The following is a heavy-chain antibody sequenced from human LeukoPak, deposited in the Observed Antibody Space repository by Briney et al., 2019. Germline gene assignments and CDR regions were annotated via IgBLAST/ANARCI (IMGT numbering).Heavy chain of an antibody. CDR3: ARHIYSGTDGDAFDI. CDR2: IYYSGTT. D-gene: IGHD1-26*01. Sequence: SETLSLTCAVSGDSISNSNYYWGWIRQPPGKGLEWIGTIYYSGTTYYDPSLKSRVTTSVYTSKNQFSLKLRSVTAADTAVYYCARHIYSGTDGDAFDIWGQGTMVTVSS. V-gene: IGHV4-39*01. CDR1: GDSISNSNYY. J-gene: IGHJ3*02.